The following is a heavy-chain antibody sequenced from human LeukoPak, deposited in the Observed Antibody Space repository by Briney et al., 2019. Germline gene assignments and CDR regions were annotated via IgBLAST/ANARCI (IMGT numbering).Heavy chain of an antibody. CDR3: AREDSIAVAGIFDY. CDR2: IYYSGST. J-gene: IGHJ4*02. Sequence: SETLSLTCTVSGGSISSSSYYWGWIRQPPGKGLEWIGSIYYSGSTYYNPSLKSRVTISVDTSKKQFSLKLSSVTAADTAVYYCAREDSIAVAGIFDYWGQGTLVTVSS. CDR1: GGSISSSSYY. V-gene: IGHV4-39*07. D-gene: IGHD6-19*01.